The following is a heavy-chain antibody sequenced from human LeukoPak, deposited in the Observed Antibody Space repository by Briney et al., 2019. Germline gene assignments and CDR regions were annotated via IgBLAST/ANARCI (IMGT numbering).Heavy chain of an antibody. D-gene: IGHD5-12*01. CDR3: ARGYSRSEVFDY. J-gene: IGHJ4*02. CDR2: IWYDGSNK. CDR1: GFTFSSYG. Sequence: GGSLRLSCAASGFTFSSYGMHCVRQAPGKGLEWVAVIWYDGSNKYYADSVKGRFTIPRDNSKNTLYLQMNSLRAEDTAVYYCARGYSRSEVFDYWGQGTLVTVSS. V-gene: IGHV3-33*01.